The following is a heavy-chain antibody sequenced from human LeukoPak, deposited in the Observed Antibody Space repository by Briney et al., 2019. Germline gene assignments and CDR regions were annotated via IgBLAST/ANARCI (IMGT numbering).Heavy chain of an antibody. D-gene: IGHD1-1*01. CDR2: INERGTDS. Sequence: GGSLRLSCTASGFTFSGHWIHWVRQAPGMGLVWVSRINERGTDSMYAESVKGRFTISRDNAKNTVYLQMNSLRAEDTAIYYCVRDETLWTLDWWGQGTLVTVSS. J-gene: IGHJ4*02. V-gene: IGHV3-74*03. CDR1: GFTFSGHW. CDR3: VRDETLWTLDW.